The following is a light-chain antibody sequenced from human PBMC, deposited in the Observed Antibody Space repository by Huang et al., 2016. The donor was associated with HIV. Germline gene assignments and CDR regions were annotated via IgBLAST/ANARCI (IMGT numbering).Light chain of an antibody. J-gene: IGKJ3*01. CDR2: GAS. V-gene: IGKV3-15*01. CDR3: QQYNNWPPWT. Sequence: EIVMTQSPATLSVSPGERATLSCRASQRVSSNLAWYQQTPGQAPRLLIYGASTRATGSPARCSGSGSGTEFTLTISSLQSEDFAVYYCQQYNNWPPWTFGPGTKVDIK. CDR1: QRVSSN.